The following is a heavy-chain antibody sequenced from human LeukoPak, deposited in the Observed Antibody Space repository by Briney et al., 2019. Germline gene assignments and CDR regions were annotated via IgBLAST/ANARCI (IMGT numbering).Heavy chain of an antibody. V-gene: IGHV4-4*02. J-gene: IGHJ4*02. CDR1: GGSISSSNW. CDR3: ARDSSKYYDFWSGYPTLDY. Sequence: PSGTLSLTCAVSGGSISSSNWWSWVRQPPGKGLEWIGEIYHSGSTNYNPSLKSRVTISVDKSENQFSLKLSSVTAADTAVYYCARDSSKYYDFWSGYPTLDYWGQGTLVTVSS. D-gene: IGHD3-3*01. CDR2: IYHSGST.